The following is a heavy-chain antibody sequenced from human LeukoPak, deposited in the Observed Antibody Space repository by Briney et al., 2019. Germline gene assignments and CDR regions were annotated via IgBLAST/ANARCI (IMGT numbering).Heavy chain of an antibody. CDR3: AKEQSAYSGYDAFDY. CDR2: ISGSGGST. Sequence: PGGSLRLSCEASGFTFGNYAMNWVRQAPGKGLEWVSAISGSGGSTYYADSLKGRFTISRDNSKNTLYLQMNSLRAEDTAVYYCAKEQSAYSGYDAFDYWGQGTLVTVSS. CDR1: GFTFGNYA. J-gene: IGHJ4*02. D-gene: IGHD5-12*01. V-gene: IGHV3-23*01.